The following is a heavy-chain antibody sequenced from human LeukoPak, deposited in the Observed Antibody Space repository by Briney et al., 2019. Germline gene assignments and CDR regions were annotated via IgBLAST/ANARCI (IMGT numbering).Heavy chain of an antibody. Sequence: QPGGSLRLSCAASGFTFSTYGIHWVRQAPGKGLEWVAFIRYDGNDKYYADSVKGRFTISRDNSKNTLYLQMNSLRAEDTAVYYCVRDSDGGYWGQGTLVTVSS. J-gene: IGHJ4*02. CDR3: VRDSDGGY. D-gene: IGHD2-21*02. V-gene: IGHV3-30*02. CDR2: IRYDGNDK. CDR1: GFTFSTYG.